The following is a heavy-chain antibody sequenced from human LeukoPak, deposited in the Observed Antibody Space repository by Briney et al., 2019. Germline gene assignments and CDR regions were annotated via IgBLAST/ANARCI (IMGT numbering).Heavy chain of an antibody. CDR1: GFTFSSYS. Sequence: GGSLRLSCAASGFTFSSYSMNWVRQAPGKGLEWVAVISDDGSKEYYADSVKGRFTISRDNSRNTLYLQMNSLRVDDTAVYYCASILTGYYTFDYWGQGTLVTVSS. CDR3: ASILTGYYTFDY. D-gene: IGHD3-9*01. CDR2: ISDDGSKE. V-gene: IGHV3-30*03. J-gene: IGHJ4*02.